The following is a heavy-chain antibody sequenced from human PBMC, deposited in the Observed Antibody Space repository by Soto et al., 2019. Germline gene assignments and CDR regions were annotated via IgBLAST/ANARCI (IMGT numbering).Heavy chain of an antibody. CDR2: ISGSVGST. CDR1: GFTFSSYA. CDR3: AKDVNKRGEHYYYCCGMDV. Sequence: GGSLRLSCAASGFTFSSYAMSWVRQAPGKGLEWVSAISGSVGSTYYADSVKGRFTISRDNSKNTLYLQMNSLRAEDTAVYYCAKDVNKRGEHYYYCCGMDVWGEGTKVTVSS. D-gene: IGHD5-12*01. V-gene: IGHV3-23*01. J-gene: IGHJ6*04.